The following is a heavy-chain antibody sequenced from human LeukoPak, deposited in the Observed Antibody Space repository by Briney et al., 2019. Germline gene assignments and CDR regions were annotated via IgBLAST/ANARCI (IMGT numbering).Heavy chain of an antibody. CDR3: AKASCSGGSCYWDY. CDR2: ISGSGGSS. CDR1: GFTFSSYA. D-gene: IGHD2-15*01. V-gene: IGHV3-23*01. J-gene: IGHJ4*02. Sequence: GSLRLSCAASGFTFSSYAMSWVRQAPGKGLEWVSAISGSGGSSYYADSVKGRFTISRDNSKNTLYLQMNSLRAEDTAVYYCAKASCSGGSCYWDYWGQGTLVTVSS.